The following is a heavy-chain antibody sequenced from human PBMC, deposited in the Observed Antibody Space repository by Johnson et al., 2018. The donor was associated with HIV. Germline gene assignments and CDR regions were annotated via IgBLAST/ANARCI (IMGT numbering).Heavy chain of an antibody. D-gene: IGHD3-10*01. CDR2: IYSGGST. CDR1: GFTVSRSY. V-gene: IGHV3-53*01. CDR3: VRILVGTMVRGVSLHDAFDI. J-gene: IGHJ3*02. Sequence: VQLVESGGGLIQPGGSLRFSCAGSGFTVSRSYMSWVRQAPGKGLEWVSVIYSGGSTYYADSVKGRCTISRDNSKNTLHLQMKSLRAEDTAVYYCVRILVGTMVRGVSLHDAFDIWGQGTMVTVSS.